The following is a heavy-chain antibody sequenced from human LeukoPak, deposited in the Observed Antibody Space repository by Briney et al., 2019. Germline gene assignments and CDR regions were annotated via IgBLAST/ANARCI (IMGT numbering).Heavy chain of an antibody. CDR3: ARAGDSSAPGTSDY. J-gene: IGHJ4*02. Sequence: SVKVSCKASGYTFTSYDINWVRQATGQGLEWMGGIIPIFGTANYAQKFQGRVTITTDESTSTAYMELSSLRSEDTAVYYCARAGDSSAPGTSDYWGQGTLVTVSS. CDR2: IIPIFGTA. V-gene: IGHV1-69*05. CDR1: GYTFTSYD. D-gene: IGHD6-25*01.